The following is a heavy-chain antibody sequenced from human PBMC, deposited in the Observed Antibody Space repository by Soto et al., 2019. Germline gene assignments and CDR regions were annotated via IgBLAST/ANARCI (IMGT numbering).Heavy chain of an antibody. J-gene: IGHJ6*02. D-gene: IGHD3-16*01. V-gene: IGHV1-18*01. Sequence: QVQLVQFGDEVKKPGASVKVSCKASGYIFVNYGIAWVRQAPRQGLEWMGWISPYTGNTHSASKVQGRLTMTTDTSTTTAYMDLGSLTSDDTAVYYCVMVDNYVTPTPQDVWGQGTTVTVSS. CDR3: VMVDNYVTPTPQDV. CDR2: ISPYTGNT. CDR1: GYIFVNYG.